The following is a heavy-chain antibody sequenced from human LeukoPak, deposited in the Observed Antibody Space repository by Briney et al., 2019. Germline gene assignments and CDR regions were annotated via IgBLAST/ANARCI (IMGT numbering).Heavy chain of an antibody. D-gene: IGHD3-10*01. J-gene: IGHJ5*02. Sequence: PGGSLRLSCVASGFTFSSYAMSWVRQAQGKGLEWVLAITGNGRSTYYADSVKGRFTISRDNSKNTLFLQINSLRAEDTAVYYCNTRYYGSGTFAWGQGILVTVSS. CDR2: ITGNGRST. CDR3: NTRYYGSGTFA. V-gene: IGHV3-23*01. CDR1: GFTFSSYA.